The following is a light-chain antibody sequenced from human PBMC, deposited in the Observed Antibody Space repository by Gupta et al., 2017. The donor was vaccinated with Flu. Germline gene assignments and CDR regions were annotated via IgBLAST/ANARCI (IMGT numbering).Light chain of an antibody. CDR3: GTWDSSLTAHI. CDR2: DND. CDR1: NSNIGNNY. V-gene: IGLV1-51*01. Sequence: KVTISCSGSNSNIGNNYVSWYQQLPGTAPKLLIYDNDKRPSGIPDRFSGSKSGTSATLGITGLQTGDEADYYCGTWDSSLTAHIFGTGTKVTV. J-gene: IGLJ1*01.